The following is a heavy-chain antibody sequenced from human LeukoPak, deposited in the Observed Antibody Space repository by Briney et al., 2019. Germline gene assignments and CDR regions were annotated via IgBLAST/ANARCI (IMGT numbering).Heavy chain of an antibody. CDR1: GGTFSSYA. CDR2: IIPILGIA. V-gene: IGHV1-69*04. Sequence: SVKVSCKASGGTFSSYAISWVRQAPGQGLEWMGRIIPILGIANYAQKSQGRVTITADKSTSTAYMELSSLRSEDTAVYYCARNSGSYYVDYWGQGTLVTVSS. J-gene: IGHJ4*02. CDR3: ARNSGSYYVDY. D-gene: IGHD1-26*01.